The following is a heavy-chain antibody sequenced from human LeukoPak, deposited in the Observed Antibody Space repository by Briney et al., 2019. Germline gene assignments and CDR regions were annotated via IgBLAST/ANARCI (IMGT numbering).Heavy chain of an antibody. Sequence: GESLNISCKASGYSFPNFWIGWVRQMPGKGLEWMGIICPGDSDTRYSPSFQGQVTISADKSISTAYLHWNSLQASDTAMYYCALRVGRNGYKGWGQGTMVTVSS. D-gene: IGHD5-24*01. V-gene: IGHV5-51*01. J-gene: IGHJ3*01. CDR1: GYSFPNFW. CDR3: ALRVGRNGYKG. CDR2: ICPGDSDT.